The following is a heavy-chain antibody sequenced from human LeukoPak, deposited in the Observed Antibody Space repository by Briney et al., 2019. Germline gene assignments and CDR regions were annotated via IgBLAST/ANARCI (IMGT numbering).Heavy chain of an antibody. CDR1: GFTFDDYG. J-gene: IGHJ3*02. CDR2: INWNGGST. Sequence: GGSQRLSCAASGFTFDDYGMSWVRQAPGKGLEWVSGINWNGGSTGYADSVKGRFTISRDNAKNSLYLQMNSLRAEDTALYYCARPNYDSSGFGAFDIWGQGTMVTVSS. CDR3: ARPNYDSSGFGAFDI. D-gene: IGHD3-22*01. V-gene: IGHV3-20*04.